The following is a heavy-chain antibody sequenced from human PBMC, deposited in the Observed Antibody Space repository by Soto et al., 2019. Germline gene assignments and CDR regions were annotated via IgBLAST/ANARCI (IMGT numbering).Heavy chain of an antibody. CDR3: VRDSGANYGTFWYFDL. CDR1: GFSFNFYA. V-gene: IGHV3-30-3*01. Sequence: QVQLVESGGGVVQPGRSLRISCAATGFSFNFYAMYWVRQAPGKGLEWVAMISNDGSSENYADSVRGRFIISRDNSKKTLFLQTNSLRPEDTATYYCVRDSGANYGTFWYFDLWGRGTLVTVSS. CDR2: ISNDGSSE. J-gene: IGHJ2*01. D-gene: IGHD5-18*01.